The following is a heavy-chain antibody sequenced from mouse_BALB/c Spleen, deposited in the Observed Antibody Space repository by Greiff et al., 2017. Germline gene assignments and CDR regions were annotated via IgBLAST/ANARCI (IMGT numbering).Heavy chain of an antibody. CDR3: GYDEAMGY. CDR2: ISDGGSYT. D-gene: IGHD2-14*01. Sequence: DVKLVESGGGLVKPGGSLKLSCAASGFTFSDYYMYWVRQTPEKRLEWVATISDGGSYTYYPDSVKGRFTISRDNAKNNLYLQMSSLKSEDTAMYYCGYDEAMGYWGQGTSVTVSS. V-gene: IGHV5-4*02. CDR1: GFTFSDYY. J-gene: IGHJ4*01.